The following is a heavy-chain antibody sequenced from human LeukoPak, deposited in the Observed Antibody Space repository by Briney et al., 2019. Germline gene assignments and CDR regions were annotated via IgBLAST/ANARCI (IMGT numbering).Heavy chain of an antibody. J-gene: IGHJ4*02. CDR3: ASSSGYYVVTFDY. CDR2: IIPSLGIA. Sequence: GASVKVSCKASGGTFSSYAISWVRQAPGQGLEWMGRIIPSLGIANYAQKFQGRVTITADKSTSTAYMELSSLRSEDTAVYYCASSSGYYVVTFDYWGQGTLVTVSS. V-gene: IGHV1-69*04. CDR1: GGTFSSYA. D-gene: IGHD3-22*01.